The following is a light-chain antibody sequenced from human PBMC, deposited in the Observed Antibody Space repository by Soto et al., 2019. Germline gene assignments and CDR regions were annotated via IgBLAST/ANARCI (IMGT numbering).Light chain of an antibody. Sequence: AIRMTQSPPSLSAFTGDRVTIACRASQDIGSYLAWYQQKPGKAPKLLIYAASTLQSGVPSRFSGSGSGTDFTPTISCLQSEDFATYYCQQYYSYPRTFGQGTKVDIK. CDR1: QDIGSY. J-gene: IGKJ1*01. CDR2: AAS. CDR3: QQYYSYPRT. V-gene: IGKV1-8*01.